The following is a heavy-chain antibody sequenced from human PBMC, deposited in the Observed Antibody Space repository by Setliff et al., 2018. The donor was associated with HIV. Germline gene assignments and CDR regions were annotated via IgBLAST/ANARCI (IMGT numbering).Heavy chain of an antibody. D-gene: IGHD3-10*01. V-gene: IGHV1-3*01. CDR2: INAGNGNT. Sequence: GASVKVSCKASGYTFTSYAMHWVRQAPGQRLEWMGWINAGNGNTKYSQKFQGRVTITRDTSASTAYMELSSLRSEDTAVYYCARSSGVRGIYYYYGMDVWGQGTTVTVSS. CDR1: GYTFTSYA. J-gene: IGHJ6*02. CDR3: ARSSGVRGIYYYYGMDV.